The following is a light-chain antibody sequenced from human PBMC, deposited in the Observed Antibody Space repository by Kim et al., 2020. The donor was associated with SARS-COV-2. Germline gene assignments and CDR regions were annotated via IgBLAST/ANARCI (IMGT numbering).Light chain of an antibody. CDR2: EVS. CDR1: SSDVGSYNL. Sequence: SGSPGQSITISCTGTSSDVGSYNLVSWYQPHPGKAPKLMIYEVSKRPSGVSNRFSGSKSGNTASLTISGLQAEDEADYYCCSYVVFGGGTQLTVL. J-gene: IGLJ2*01. V-gene: IGLV2-23*02. CDR3: CSYVV.